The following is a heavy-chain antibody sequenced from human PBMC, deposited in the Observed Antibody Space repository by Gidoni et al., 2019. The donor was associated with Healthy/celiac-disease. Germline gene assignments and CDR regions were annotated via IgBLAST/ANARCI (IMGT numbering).Heavy chain of an antibody. V-gene: IGHV4-34*01. Sequence: QVQLQQWGAGLLKPSETLSLTCAVYGGSFSGYYWSWIRQPPGKGLEWIGEINHSGSTNYNPSLKSRVTISVDTSKNQFSLKLSSVTAADTAVYYCARAHPYSSGWYGDAFDIWGQGTMVTVSS. J-gene: IGHJ3*02. CDR3: ARAHPYSSGWYGDAFDI. CDR2: INHSGST. D-gene: IGHD6-19*01. CDR1: GGSFSGYY.